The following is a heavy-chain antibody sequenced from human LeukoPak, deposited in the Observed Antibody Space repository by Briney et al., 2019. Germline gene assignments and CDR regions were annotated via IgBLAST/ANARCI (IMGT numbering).Heavy chain of an antibody. CDR1: GGSFSGYY. V-gene: IGHV4-34*01. D-gene: IGHD5-24*01. CDR3: ARGVRDGYKTFDY. CDR2: INHSGST. Sequence: PSETLSLTCAVYGGSFSGYYWSWIRQPPGKGLEWIGEINHSGSTNYNPSLKSRVTISVDTSENQFSLRLSSVTAADTAVYYCARGVRDGYKTFDYWGQGTLVTVSS. J-gene: IGHJ4*02.